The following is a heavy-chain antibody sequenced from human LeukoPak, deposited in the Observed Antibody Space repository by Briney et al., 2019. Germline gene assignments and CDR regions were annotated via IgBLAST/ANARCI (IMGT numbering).Heavy chain of an antibody. J-gene: IGHJ4*02. CDR2: ISTGSSTI. Sequence: PGGSLRLSCAASGFTFSSYSMSWVRQAPGKGLEWISYISTGSSTIYYADSVKGRFTISRDNAKNSLYLQMNSLRAEDTAAYYCACCGSSCYSGRSAYWGQGTLVTVSS. D-gene: IGHD2-15*01. V-gene: IGHV3-48*01. CDR1: GFTFSSYS. CDR3: ACCGSSCYSGRSAY.